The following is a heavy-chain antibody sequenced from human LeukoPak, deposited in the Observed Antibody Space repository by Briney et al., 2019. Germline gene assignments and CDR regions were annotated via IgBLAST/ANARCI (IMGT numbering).Heavy chain of an antibody. CDR3: AKDLTL. V-gene: IGHV3-30*02. D-gene: IGHD4/OR15-4a*01. CDR2: IQYDVSHK. J-gene: IGHJ3*01. CDR1: GFTSSIYD. Sequence: GGSLRLSCAPSGFTSSIYDMHSVRQTPGKRLEWVSFIQYDVSHKNYVDSVKGRFTISRDNSRNTLYLQMFSLRAEDTAVYFCAKDLTLWGQGTVVTVSS.